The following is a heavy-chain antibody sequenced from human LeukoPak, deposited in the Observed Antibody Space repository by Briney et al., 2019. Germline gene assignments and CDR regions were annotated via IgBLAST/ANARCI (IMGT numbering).Heavy chain of an antibody. CDR1: GGSISSYY. CDR3: ARGAGPFDY. J-gene: IGHJ4*02. Sequence: PSEALSLTCTVSGGSISSYYWSWIRQPAGKGLEWIGRIYFSGSINYNPSLRSRVAMSVDTSKNQLSLRLSSVTAADTAVYYCARGAGPFDYWGQGTLVTVSS. V-gene: IGHV4-4*07. D-gene: IGHD6-19*01. CDR2: IYFSGSI.